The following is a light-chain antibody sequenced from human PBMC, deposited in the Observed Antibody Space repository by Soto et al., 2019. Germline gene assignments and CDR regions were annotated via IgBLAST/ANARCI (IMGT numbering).Light chain of an antibody. V-gene: IGKV3-15*01. Sequence: EIVMTQYPATLSVSTGERATLSCRASLSVSSDLAWYQQKPGQAPRLLIYDASTRATGIPARFSGSGSGTEVTLTISSLQSGDFAVYYCEQYNKWPPLTFGGETKVEIK. J-gene: IGKJ4*01. CDR1: LSVSSD. CDR3: EQYNKWPPLT. CDR2: DAS.